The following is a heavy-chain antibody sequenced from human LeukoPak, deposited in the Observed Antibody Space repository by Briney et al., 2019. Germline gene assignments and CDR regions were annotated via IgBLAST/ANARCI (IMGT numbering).Heavy chain of an antibody. D-gene: IGHD5/OR15-5a*01. CDR2: IIPIFGTA. Sequence: SVTVSCKASGGTFSSYAISWVRQAPGQGLEWMGGIIPIFGTANYAQKFQGRVTITADESTSTAYMELSSLRSEDTAVYYCAREPGDLRTFDPWGQGTLVTVSS. V-gene: IGHV1-69*13. CDR3: AREPGDLRTFDP. CDR1: GGTFSSYA. J-gene: IGHJ5*02.